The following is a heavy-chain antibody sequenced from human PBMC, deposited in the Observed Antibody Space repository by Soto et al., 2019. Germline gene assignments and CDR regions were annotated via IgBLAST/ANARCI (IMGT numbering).Heavy chain of an antibody. CDR1: GFIVSDYF. J-gene: IGHJ4*02. CDR2: IWWHGRDI. D-gene: IGHD1-26*01. V-gene: IGHV3-33*01. Sequence: SLSLSVTASGFIVSDYFMHWVRHPPGKGLEWVAVIWWHGRDIFYEGSVKGRFTISRDNSKNTLYLQMNSLRVEDTAVYYCARDKGGQSGNFIFDKWGQRTLVTVSS. CDR3: ARDKGGQSGNFIFDK.